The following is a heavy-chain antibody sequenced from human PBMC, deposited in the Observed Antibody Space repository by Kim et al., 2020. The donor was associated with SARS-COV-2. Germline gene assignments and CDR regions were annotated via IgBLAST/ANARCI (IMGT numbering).Heavy chain of an antibody. D-gene: IGHD3-22*01. V-gene: IGHV1-24*01. Sequence: ASVKVSCKVSGYTLTELSMHWVRQAPGKGLEWMGGFDPESGETIYAQKFQGRFTVTEDTSTDTAYMYLSSLRSEDTAVYYCATGVYYYDSSGYYPHFDYWGQGTLVTVSS. J-gene: IGHJ4*02. CDR1: GYTLTELS. CDR2: FDPESGET. CDR3: ATGVYYYDSSGYYPHFDY.